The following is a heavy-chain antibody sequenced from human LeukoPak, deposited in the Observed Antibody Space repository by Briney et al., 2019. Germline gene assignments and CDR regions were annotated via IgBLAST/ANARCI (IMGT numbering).Heavy chain of an antibody. CDR1: GGSISSSSYY. CDR3: ARDSHYYCSGGSCYAY. CDR2: IYYSGST. V-gene: IGHV4-39*07. D-gene: IGHD2-15*01. Sequence: SETLSLTCTVSGGSISSSSYYWGWIRQPPGKGLEWIGSIYYSGSTYYNPSLKSRVTISVDTSKNQFSLKLSSVTAADTAVYYCARDSHYYCSGGSCYAYWGQGTLVTVSS. J-gene: IGHJ4*02.